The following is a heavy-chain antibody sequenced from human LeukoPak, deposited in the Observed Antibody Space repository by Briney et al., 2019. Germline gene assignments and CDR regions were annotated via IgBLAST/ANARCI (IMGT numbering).Heavy chain of an antibody. CDR3: TRAMGGVVVAASPY. J-gene: IGHJ4*02. CDR2: INPNSGDT. Sequence: GASVKVSCKASGYTFTGYYMHWVRQAPGQGLEWMGWINPNSGDTNYAQKFQGRVTMTRHTSISTAYMEVTRLRPDDTAVYYCTRAMGGVVVAASPYWGQGTLVTVSS. CDR1: GYTFTGYY. V-gene: IGHV1-2*02. D-gene: IGHD6-19*01.